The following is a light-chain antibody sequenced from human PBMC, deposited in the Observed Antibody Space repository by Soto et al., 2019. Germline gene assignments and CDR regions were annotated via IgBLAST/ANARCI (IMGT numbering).Light chain of an antibody. CDR3: QAWDYSVV. Sequence: SSELTQPPSVSVSPGQTASITCSGDKLGNKFTCWYQQKAGQSPTLVIYQDSKRPPGIPERFSGSNSGNTATLTITGTQAMDEADYYCQAWDYSVVFGGGTKLTVL. J-gene: IGLJ2*01. V-gene: IGLV3-1*01. CDR2: QDS. CDR1: KLGNKF.